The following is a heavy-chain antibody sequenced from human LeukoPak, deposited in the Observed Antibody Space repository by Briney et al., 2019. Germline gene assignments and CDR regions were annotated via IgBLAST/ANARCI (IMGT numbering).Heavy chain of an antibody. CDR1: GFTFSSYA. CDR2: ISYDGSNK. J-gene: IGHJ4*02. Sequence: PGGSLRLSCAASGFTFSSYAMRWVRQAPGKGLEWVAVISYDGSNKYYADSVKGRFTISRDNSKNTLYLQMNSLRAEDTAVYYCARDGATIFGVVIPFDYWGQGTLVTVSS. V-gene: IGHV3-30*01. CDR3: ARDGATIFGVVIPFDY. D-gene: IGHD3-3*01.